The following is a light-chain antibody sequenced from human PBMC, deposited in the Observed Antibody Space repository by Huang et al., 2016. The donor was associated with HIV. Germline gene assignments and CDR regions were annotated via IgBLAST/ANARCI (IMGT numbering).Light chain of an antibody. Sequence: IQMTQSPSSLSASVGDRVTITCQASRDIDNHLNWYQQKPRKAPKVLIYDASNLETGVPSRFSGSVSGTDFTFTISNLQPEDVATYYCQQYDNLQFTFGPGTKVDIK. CDR1: RDIDNH. CDR3: QQYDNLQFT. CDR2: DAS. V-gene: IGKV1-33*01. J-gene: IGKJ3*01.